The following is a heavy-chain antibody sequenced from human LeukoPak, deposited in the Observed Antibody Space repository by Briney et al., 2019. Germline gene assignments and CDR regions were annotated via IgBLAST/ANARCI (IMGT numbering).Heavy chain of an antibody. Sequence: SETLSLTCAVYGGSFSGYFWSWIRQPPGKGLEWIGEINHSGSTNYNPSLKSRVTISVDTSKNQFSLKLSSVTAADTAVYSCARGLTTVTTFNWFDPWGQGTLVTVSS. D-gene: IGHD4-17*01. J-gene: IGHJ5*02. V-gene: IGHV4-34*01. CDR3: ARGLTTVTTFNWFDP. CDR1: GGSFSGYF. CDR2: INHSGST.